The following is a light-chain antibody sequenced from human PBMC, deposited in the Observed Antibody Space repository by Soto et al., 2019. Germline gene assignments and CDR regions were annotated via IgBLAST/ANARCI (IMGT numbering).Light chain of an antibody. CDR1: SSGVVSFLL. Sequence: QSVLTQPASVSGSPGQSITISCTGGSSGVVSFLLVSWYQQYPGKAPKLMIYEGAKRPSGVSDRFSGSKSGNAASLTISGLQAEDEADYYCCSYAGSGTFYVFGPGTKVTVL. V-gene: IGLV2-23*01. CDR3: CSYAGSGTFYV. CDR2: EGA. J-gene: IGLJ1*01.